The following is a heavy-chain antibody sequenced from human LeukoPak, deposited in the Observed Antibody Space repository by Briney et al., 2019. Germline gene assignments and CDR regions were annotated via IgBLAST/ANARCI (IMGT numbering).Heavy chain of an antibody. D-gene: IGHD4-17*01. CDR1: GFTFSSSW. J-gene: IGHJ4*02. CDR2: INSGASTT. CDR3: ASLSTHDYGDP. Sequence: GGSLRLSCAASGFTFSSSWMHWVRQAPGKGLMWVSHINSGASTTTYADSVKGRFTISRDSAKNTLYLQMNSLRAEDTAVYYCASLSTHDYGDPWGQGTLVTVSS. V-gene: IGHV3-74*01.